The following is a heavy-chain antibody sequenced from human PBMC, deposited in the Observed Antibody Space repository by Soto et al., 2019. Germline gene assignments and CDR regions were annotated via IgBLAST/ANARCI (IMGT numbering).Heavy chain of an antibody. V-gene: IGHV4-31*03. D-gene: IGHD6-13*01. CDR3: ARDKGDSSSWYPDY. CDR2: IYYSGRT. CDR1: GGSISSGGYY. Sequence: SETLSLTCTVSGGSISSGGYYWSLIRQHPGKGLEWIGYIYYSGRTYYNPSLKSRVTISVDTSKNQFSMKLSAVTAADTAVYYCARDKGDSSSWYPDYWGQGTLVTVSS. J-gene: IGHJ4*02.